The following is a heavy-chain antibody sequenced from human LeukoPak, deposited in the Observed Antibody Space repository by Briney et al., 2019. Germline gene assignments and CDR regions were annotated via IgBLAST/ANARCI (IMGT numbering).Heavy chain of an antibody. D-gene: IGHD3-22*01. CDR2: VNPSSGRT. Sequence: ASVKLSCKASRYTFTSYYMHWVRQAPGKGLEWVGIVNPSSGRTSYAQKFQGRVTMTRDTSTSTVYMELSSLRSHDTAVYYCAREGYDSSGYYDSWGRGTLVTVSS. CDR1: RYTFTSYY. CDR3: AREGYDSSGYYDS. V-gene: IGHV1-46*01. J-gene: IGHJ5*01.